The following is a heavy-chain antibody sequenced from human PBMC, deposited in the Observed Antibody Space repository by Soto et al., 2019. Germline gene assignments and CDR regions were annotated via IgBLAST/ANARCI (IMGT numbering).Heavy chain of an antibody. Sequence: TLALTCAVSGGYISGGYYSGSWIRQPPGKGLEWIGFIYNSGSTYYNSSLKSRVTISVDRSKNHFFLNLTSVTAADTAVYYCARVPVGATAFDIWGQGTMLTVSS. CDR2: IYNSGST. D-gene: IGHD1-26*01. CDR1: GGYISGGYYS. J-gene: IGHJ3*02. V-gene: IGHV4-30-2*01. CDR3: ARVPVGATAFDI.